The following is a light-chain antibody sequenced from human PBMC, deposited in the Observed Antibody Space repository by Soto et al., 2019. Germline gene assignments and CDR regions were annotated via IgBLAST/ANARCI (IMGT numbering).Light chain of an antibody. CDR3: QQYYNYPRT. J-gene: IGKJ1*01. V-gene: IGKV1-8*01. CDR1: QDISTY. Sequence: ATRMTQSPSSLSASRGDRVNITCRASQDISTYLAWYQQKPGKAPKLLIYAAATLQSGVPSRFSGSGSGTDFTLTIGCLQSEDFASYYCQQYYNYPRTFGQGTKVDIK. CDR2: AAA.